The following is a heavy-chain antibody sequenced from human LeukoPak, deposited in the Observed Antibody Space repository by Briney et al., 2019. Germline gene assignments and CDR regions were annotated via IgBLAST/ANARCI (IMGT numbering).Heavy chain of an antibody. Sequence: GGSLRLSCAGSGFTFSSYAMTWVRQAPGTGLEWVSSISRSDGTTYYADSVKGRFTISRDNSKNTLYLQMNSLRAEDTAVYYCARVAYEGAVAEYYFDYWGQGTLVTVSS. D-gene: IGHD6-19*01. J-gene: IGHJ4*02. V-gene: IGHV3-23*01. CDR2: ISRSDGTT. CDR3: ARVAYEGAVAEYYFDY. CDR1: GFTFSSYA.